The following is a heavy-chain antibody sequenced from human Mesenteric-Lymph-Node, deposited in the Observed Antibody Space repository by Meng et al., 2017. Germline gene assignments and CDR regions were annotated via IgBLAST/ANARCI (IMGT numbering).Heavy chain of an antibody. D-gene: IGHD3-16*01. CDR3: ARGSWGSDY. V-gene: IGHV4-61*02. CDR1: GGSISSGSYY. CDR2: IYTSGST. Sequence: SETLSLTCTVSGGSISSGSYYWSWIRQPAGKGLEWIGRIYTSGSTNYNPPLKSRVTISVDTSKNQFSLKLSSVTAADTAVYYCARGSWGSDYWGQGTLVTVSS. J-gene: IGHJ4*02.